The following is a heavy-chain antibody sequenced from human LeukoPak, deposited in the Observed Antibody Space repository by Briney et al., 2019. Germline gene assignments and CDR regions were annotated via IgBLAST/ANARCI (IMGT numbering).Heavy chain of an antibody. Sequence: ASVKVSCKASGGTFSSYAISWVRQAPGQGLEWMGRINPNSGGTNYAQKFQGRVTMTRDTSISTAYMELSRLRSDDTAVYYCAREQNYDSSGYYYVDANYYYYGMDVWGQGTTVTVSS. J-gene: IGHJ6*02. CDR2: INPNSGGT. D-gene: IGHD3-22*01. V-gene: IGHV1-2*06. CDR3: AREQNYDSSGYYYVDANYYYYGMDV. CDR1: GGTFSSYA.